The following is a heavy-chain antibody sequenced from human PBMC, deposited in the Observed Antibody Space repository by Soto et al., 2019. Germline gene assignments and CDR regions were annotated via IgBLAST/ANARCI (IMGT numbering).Heavy chain of an antibody. CDR2: IYYSGYT. CDR3: ARGGNGYHILTGFSSHY. J-gene: IGHJ4*02. CDR1: GGSISSGDYY. D-gene: IGHD3-9*01. Sequence: QVQLVESGPGLVKPSQTLSLTCTVSGGSISSGDYYWTWIRQPPGKGLEWIGYIYYSGYTYYNPSLKSRITISVDTSKNQFSLKLTSVTAADTAVYFCARGGNGYHILTGFSSHYWGQGTLVTVSS. V-gene: IGHV4-30-4*01.